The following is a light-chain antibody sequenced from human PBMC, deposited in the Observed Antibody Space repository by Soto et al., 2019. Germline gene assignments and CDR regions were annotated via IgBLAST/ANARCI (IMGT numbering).Light chain of an antibody. Sequence: DIQMTQSPSTLSASVGNRVTITCRASQGIGSGLAWYQQKPGKAPKLLIYKASTLESGVPLRFSGSGSGTESPLTITSLQPDDFATYYCQQYDFYWTFGPGTKVEIK. CDR3: QQYDFYWT. CDR1: QGIGSG. V-gene: IGKV1-5*03. J-gene: IGKJ1*01. CDR2: KAS.